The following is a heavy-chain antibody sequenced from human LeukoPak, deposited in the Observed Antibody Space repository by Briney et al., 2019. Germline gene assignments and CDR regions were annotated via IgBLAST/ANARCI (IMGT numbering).Heavy chain of an antibody. CDR1: DYSISSANY. Sequence: SETLSLTCTVSDYSISSANYWGWIRQPPGKGLEWIGSIYYSGSTYYNPSLKSRVTISVDTSKNQFSLKLSSVTAADTAVYYCARIGGDGYYFDYWGQGTLVTVSS. J-gene: IGHJ4*02. CDR3: ARIGGDGYYFDY. CDR2: IYYSGST. D-gene: IGHD2-21*02. V-gene: IGHV4-38-2*02.